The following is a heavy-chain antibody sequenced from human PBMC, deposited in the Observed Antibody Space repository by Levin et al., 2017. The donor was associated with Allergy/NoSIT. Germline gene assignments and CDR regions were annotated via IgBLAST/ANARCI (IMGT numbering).Heavy chain of an antibody. D-gene: IGHD2-2*01. CDR2: IYGGDAGDSHT. J-gene: IGHJ4*02. CDR3: ARRHCSGATCYPFDY. CDR1: GYSFTNYW. Sequence: GESLKISCKGSGYSFTNYWLGWVRQMPGKGLEWMGIIYGGDAGDSHTRYSPSFQGQVTISGDKSISTAFLQWNSLKASDTAMYYCARRHCSGATCYPFDYWGQGTLVTVSS. V-gene: IGHV5-51*01.